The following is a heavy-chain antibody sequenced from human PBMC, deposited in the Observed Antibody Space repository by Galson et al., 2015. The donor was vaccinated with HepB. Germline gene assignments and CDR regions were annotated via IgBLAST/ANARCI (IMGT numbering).Heavy chain of an antibody. CDR3: ARVAFPMGIAADYYFDY. D-gene: IGHD6-13*01. J-gene: IGHJ4*02. Sequence: SEPLSLTCAVYGGSFSGYYWSWIRQPPGKGLEWIGEINHSGSTNYNPSLKSRVTISVDTSKNQFSLKLSSVTAADTAVYYCARVAFPMGIAADYYFDYWGQGTLVTVSS. CDR2: INHSGST. CDR1: GGSFSGYY. V-gene: IGHV4-34*01.